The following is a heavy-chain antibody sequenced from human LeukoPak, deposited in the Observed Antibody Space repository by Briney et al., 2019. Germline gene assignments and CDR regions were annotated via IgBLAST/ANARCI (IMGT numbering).Heavy chain of an antibody. D-gene: IGHD3-22*01. CDR2: INHSGST. V-gene: IGHV4-34*01. Sequence: SETLSLTCAVYGGSFSGYYWSWIRQPPGKGLEWIGEINHSGSTNYNPSLKSRVTISVGTSKNQFSLKLSSVTAADTAVYYCARIRDYYDSSGTGYYFDYWGQGTLVTVSS. J-gene: IGHJ4*02. CDR1: GGSFSGYY. CDR3: ARIRDYYDSSGTGYYFDY.